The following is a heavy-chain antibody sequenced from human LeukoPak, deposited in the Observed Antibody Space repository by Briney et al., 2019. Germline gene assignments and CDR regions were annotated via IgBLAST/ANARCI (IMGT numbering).Heavy chain of an antibody. CDR3: TRSQYYSDSGNYAFDI. Sequence: PGGSLRLSCAASGFAFNNYNMNWVRQAPGKGLEWVSSISSSSSYIYYADSVKGRFTISRDNAKNSLYLQMNSLSAEDTAVYYCTRSQYYSDSGNYAFDIWGQGTMVTVSS. CDR1: GFAFNNYN. D-gene: IGHD3-10*01. J-gene: IGHJ3*02. CDR2: ISSSSSYI. V-gene: IGHV3-21*01.